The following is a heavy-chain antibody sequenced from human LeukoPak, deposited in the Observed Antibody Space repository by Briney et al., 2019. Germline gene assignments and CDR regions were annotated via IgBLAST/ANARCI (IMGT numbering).Heavy chain of an antibody. CDR3: ASQYGGYVPLGY. Sequence: SETLSLTCTVSGGSISSSSYYWGWIRQPSGKGLEWIGSIYYSGSTYYNPSLKSRVTISVDTSKNQFSLELSSVTAADTAVYYCASQYGGYVPLGYWGRGTLVTVSS. J-gene: IGHJ4*02. CDR1: GGSISSSSYY. D-gene: IGHD4-17*01. V-gene: IGHV4-39*01. CDR2: IYYSGST.